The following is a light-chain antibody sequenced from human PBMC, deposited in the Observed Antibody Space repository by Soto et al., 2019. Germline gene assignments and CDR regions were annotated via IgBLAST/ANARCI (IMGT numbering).Light chain of an antibody. Sequence: EIVLTQSPGTLSLYPGERATLSCRASQSVGSNLLAWYQQKPGQPPRLLIYGASSRATGTADRFSGSGSGTDFTLTISRLEPEDFALYYCQQHSYSPITFGQGTRLEI. CDR2: GAS. CDR3: QQHSYSPIT. V-gene: IGKV3-20*01. J-gene: IGKJ5*01. CDR1: QSVGSNL.